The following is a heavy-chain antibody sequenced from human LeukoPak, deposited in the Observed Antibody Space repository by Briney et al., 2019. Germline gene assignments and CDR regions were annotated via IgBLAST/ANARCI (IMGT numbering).Heavy chain of an antibody. CDR1: GFTFSAHW. V-gene: IGHV3-53*01. CDR3: ARDLGRYDSNQGPLDAFDI. Sequence: GGSLRLSCAASGFTFSAHWMTWVRQAPGRGLEWVSVIYTGGSTYYADSVKGRFTISRDNSKNTLYLQMNSLRAEDTAVYYCARDLGRYDSNQGPLDAFDIWGQGTMVTVSS. CDR2: IYTGGST. D-gene: IGHD3-22*01. J-gene: IGHJ3*02.